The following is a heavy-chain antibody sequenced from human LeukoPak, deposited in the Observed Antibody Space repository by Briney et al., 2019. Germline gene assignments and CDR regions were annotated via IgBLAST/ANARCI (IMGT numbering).Heavy chain of an antibody. Sequence: PGGSLRLSCEASGFTFSSYAMHWVRQAPGRGLEWVTVISYDGNDKYYADSVRGRFAISRDNSKNTLYLQMSSLRAEDTAVYYCARALGYCSSTSCRNWFDPWGQGTLVTVSS. V-gene: IGHV3-30*09. J-gene: IGHJ5*02. D-gene: IGHD2-2*01. CDR2: ISYDGNDK. CDR3: ARALGYCSSTSCRNWFDP. CDR1: GFTFSSYA.